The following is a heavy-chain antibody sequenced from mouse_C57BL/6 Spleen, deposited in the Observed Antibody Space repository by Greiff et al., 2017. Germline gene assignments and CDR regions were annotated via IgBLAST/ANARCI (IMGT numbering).Heavy chain of an antibody. CDR2: IRNKANGYTT. CDR1: GFTFTDYY. CDR3: ARYKRYYDYGYYAMDY. Sequence: DVMLVESGGGLVQPGGSLSLSCAASGFTFTDYYMSWVRQPPGKALEWLGFIRNKANGYTTEYSASVKGRFTISRDNSQSILYLQMNALRAEDSATYYCARYKRYYDYGYYAMDYWDQGTSVTVSS. J-gene: IGHJ4*01. V-gene: IGHV7-3*01. D-gene: IGHD2-4*01.